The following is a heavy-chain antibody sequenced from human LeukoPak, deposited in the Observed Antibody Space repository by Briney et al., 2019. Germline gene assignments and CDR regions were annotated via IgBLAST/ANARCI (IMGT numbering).Heavy chain of an antibody. D-gene: IGHD6-19*01. Sequence: GGSLRLSCAASGFTFSSYSMNWVRQAPGKGLEWVSSISSSSSYIYYADSVKGRFTISRDNAKNSLYLQMNNLRAEDTAVYYCARGIAVALYNWFDPWGQGTLVTVSS. J-gene: IGHJ5*02. CDR2: ISSSSSYI. CDR1: GFTFSSYS. CDR3: ARGIAVALYNWFDP. V-gene: IGHV3-21*01.